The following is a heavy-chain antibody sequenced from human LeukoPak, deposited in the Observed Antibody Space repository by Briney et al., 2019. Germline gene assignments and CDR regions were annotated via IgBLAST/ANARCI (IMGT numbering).Heavy chain of an antibody. CDR1: GFTLSRYA. CDR3: AKDDVTGFGDYDAFDI. J-gene: IGHJ3*02. CDR2: IVDTGST. Sequence: GGSLRLSCAASGFTLSRYAMSWVRQAPGKGLEWVSAIVDTGSTYYIDSVKGRFTISRDNSKNALFLQMNSLRAEDTAVYFCAKDDVTGFGDYDAFDIWGQGTLVTVS. D-gene: IGHD4-17*01. V-gene: IGHV3-23*01.